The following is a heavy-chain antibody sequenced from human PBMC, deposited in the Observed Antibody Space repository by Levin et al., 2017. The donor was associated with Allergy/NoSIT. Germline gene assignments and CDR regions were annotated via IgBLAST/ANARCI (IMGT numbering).Heavy chain of an antibody. V-gene: IGHV3-74*01. J-gene: IGHJ1*01. CDR1: GFSFSTSW. CDR3: ASLENY. D-gene: IGHD2/OR15-2a*01. Sequence: GASVKVSCAASGFSFSTSWMHWVRQAPGQGLVWVSRIDPTGTARSYGESVQGRFTVSRDNAKKMMYLQMDSLREEDTAVYYCASLENYWGQGILVTVSS. CDR2: IDPTGTAR.